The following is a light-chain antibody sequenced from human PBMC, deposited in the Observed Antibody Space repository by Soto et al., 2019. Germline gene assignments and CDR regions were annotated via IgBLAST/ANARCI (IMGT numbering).Light chain of an antibody. J-gene: IGLJ1*01. V-gene: IGLV2-14*02. CDR1: SSNIWGYNI. Sequence: QSFLTQPASVSGSPVQSITISCSGTSSNIWGYNIFSWYQQHPGKSPKVIIYEGVKRPSGVSDRFSGSTSGVTASLTISGLQAEDEDEYYCCAYSSGSXHYVVGMGNKVXV. CDR3: CAYSSGSXHYV. CDR2: EGV.